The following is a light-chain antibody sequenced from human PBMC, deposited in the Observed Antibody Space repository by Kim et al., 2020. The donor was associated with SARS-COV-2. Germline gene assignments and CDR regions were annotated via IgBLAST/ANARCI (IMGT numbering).Light chain of an antibody. CDR1: QDIRND. CDR3: LQHKTYPIT. J-gene: IGKJ5*01. Sequence: VGDRVTITCRASQDIRNDLGWYQQNPGRAPKRLIYGASSLQSGVPSRFSGSGSGTEFTLTISSLQPEDFATYFCLQHKTYPITFGQGTRLEIK. V-gene: IGKV1-17*01. CDR2: GAS.